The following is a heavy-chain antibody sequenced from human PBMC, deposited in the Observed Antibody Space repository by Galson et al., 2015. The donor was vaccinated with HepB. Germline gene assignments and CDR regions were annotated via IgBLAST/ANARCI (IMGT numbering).Heavy chain of an antibody. J-gene: IGHJ4*02. CDR3: AREMAADCSGGSCYSDY. Sequence: SVKVSCKASGGTFSSYAISWVRQAPGQGLEWMGGIIPILGIANYAQKFQGRVTITADKSTSTAYMELSSLRSEDTAVYYCAREMAADCSGGSCYSDYWGQGTLVTVSS. CDR2: IIPILGIA. V-gene: IGHV1-69*10. D-gene: IGHD2-15*01. CDR1: GGTFSSYA.